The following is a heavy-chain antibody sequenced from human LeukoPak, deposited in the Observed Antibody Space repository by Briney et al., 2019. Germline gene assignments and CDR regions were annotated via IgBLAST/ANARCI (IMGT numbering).Heavy chain of an antibody. CDR3: ARRGWHFYFDY. V-gene: IGHV3-30*02. CDR1: GFTFSSHA. CDR2: IRYDGINK. J-gene: IGHJ4*02. D-gene: IGHD3-3*02. Sequence: GGSLRLSCAASGFTFSSHAMHWVRQAPGKGLEWVAFIRYDGINKYYADSVKGRFTISRDNAKNSLYLQMSSLRAEDAAVYYCARRGWHFYFDYWGQGTLVTVSS.